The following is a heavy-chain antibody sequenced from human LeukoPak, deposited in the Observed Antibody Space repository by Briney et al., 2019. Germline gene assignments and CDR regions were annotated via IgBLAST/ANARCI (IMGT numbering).Heavy chain of an antibody. Sequence: PSETLSLTCAVYGGSFSGYYWSWIRQPPGKGLEWIGEINHSGSTNYNPSLKSRVTISVDTSKNQFSLKLSSVTAADTAVYYCASRYSGYGVYWFDPWGQGTLVTVSS. V-gene: IGHV4-34*01. J-gene: IGHJ5*02. CDR1: GGSFSGYY. CDR3: ASRYSGYGVYWFDP. D-gene: IGHD5-12*01. CDR2: INHSGST.